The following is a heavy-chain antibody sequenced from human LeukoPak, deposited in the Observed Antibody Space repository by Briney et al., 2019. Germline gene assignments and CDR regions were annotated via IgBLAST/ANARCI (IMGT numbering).Heavy chain of an antibody. CDR2: IKQDGSEK. CDR3: ARVAAAGTWWFDP. CDR1: GFTFSSYW. J-gene: IGHJ5*02. V-gene: IGHV3-7*01. Sequence: GGSLRLSCAASGFTFSSYWMSWVRQAPGKGLEWVANIKQDGSEKYYVDSVKGRFTISRDNAKNSLYLQMNSLTAEDTAVYYCARVAAAGTWWFDPWGQGTLVTVSS. D-gene: IGHD6-13*01.